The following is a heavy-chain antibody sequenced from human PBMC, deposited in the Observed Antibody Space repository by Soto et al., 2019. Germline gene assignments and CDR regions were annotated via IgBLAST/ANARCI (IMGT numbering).Heavy chain of an antibody. Sequence: SETLSLTCTVSGGSIRNYYWTWIRQPPGKGLEWIGYIYHTGSTTYNPSLDSRVTISLDTSENQFSLKLTSLTAADTAVYYCARHGGACSGGTCYSEYDSWGQGALVTVSS. CDR3: ARHGGACSGGTCYSEYDS. V-gene: IGHV4-59*08. CDR1: GGSIRNYY. D-gene: IGHD2-15*01. CDR2: IYHTGST. J-gene: IGHJ4*02.